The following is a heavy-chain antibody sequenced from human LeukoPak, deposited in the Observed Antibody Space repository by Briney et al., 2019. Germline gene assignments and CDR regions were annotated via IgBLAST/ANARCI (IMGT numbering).Heavy chain of an antibody. CDR3: ARDDYGGYLDY. D-gene: IGHD4-23*01. J-gene: IGHJ4*02. CDR1: GGSISSYY. CDR2: IYYSGST. Sequence: SETLSLTCTVSGGSISSYYWSWIRQPPGKGLERIGYIYYSGSTNYNPSLKSRVTISVDTSKNQFSLKLSSVTAADTAVYYCARDDYGGYLDYWGQGTLVTVSS. V-gene: IGHV4-59*01.